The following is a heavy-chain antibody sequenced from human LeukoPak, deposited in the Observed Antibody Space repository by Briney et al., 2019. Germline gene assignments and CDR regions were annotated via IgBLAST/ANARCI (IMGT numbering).Heavy chain of an antibody. CDR2: ISYDGSSK. V-gene: IGHV3-30*04. D-gene: IGHD5-18*01. CDR1: GFTFSNYP. Sequence: GGSLRLSCAASGFTFSNYPMSWVRQAPGKGLEWVAVISYDGSSKYYADSVKGRFTISRDNSKNTLYLQMNSLRAEDTAVYYCARARSSYGYGDAFDIWGQGTMVTVSS. J-gene: IGHJ3*02. CDR3: ARARSSYGYGDAFDI.